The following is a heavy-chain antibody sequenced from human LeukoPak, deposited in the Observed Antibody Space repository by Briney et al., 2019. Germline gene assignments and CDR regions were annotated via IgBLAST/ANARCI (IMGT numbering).Heavy chain of an antibody. CDR2: ISSSSTYI. Sequence: AGGSLRLSCAASGFTFSSYSMNWVRQAPGKGLEWVSSISSSSTYIKYADSVKGRFTISRDNALNSVYLQMNSLRAEDTAVYYCARDGEDCSSTSCYVAGAFDIWGQGTMVTVSS. CDR3: ARDGEDCSSTSCYVAGAFDI. V-gene: IGHV3-21*06. CDR1: GFTFSSYS. D-gene: IGHD2-2*01. J-gene: IGHJ3*02.